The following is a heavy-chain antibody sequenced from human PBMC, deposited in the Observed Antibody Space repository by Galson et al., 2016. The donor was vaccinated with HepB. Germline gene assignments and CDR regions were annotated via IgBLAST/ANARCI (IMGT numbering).Heavy chain of an antibody. V-gene: IGHV6-1*01. CDR3: AREILTGYYSDWFDP. J-gene: IGHJ5*02. D-gene: IGHD3-9*01. CDR2: TFYSSKWYY. CDR1: GDSVSSNRAA. Sequence: CAISGDSVSSNRAAWNWIRQSPTRGLEWLGRTFYSSKWYYDYAESVKSRISIKPDTSKNQFSLQLNSVTPEDTAMYYCAREILTGYYSDWFDPWGQGTLVTVSP.